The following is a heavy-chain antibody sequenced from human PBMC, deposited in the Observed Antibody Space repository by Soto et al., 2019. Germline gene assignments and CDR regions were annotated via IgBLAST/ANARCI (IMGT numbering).Heavy chain of an antibody. V-gene: IGHV3-23*01. CDR1: GFAFNTYA. D-gene: IGHD3-16*01. J-gene: IGHJ6*02. CDR3: AKETRIMMRGVVLPKDDFYYGMDV. CDR2: VSGSGGAT. Sequence: EVHLLESGGGLVRPGGSLTLSCSASGFAFNTYAMSWVRQAPGRGLEWVSGVSGSGGATYYADSVKGRFSVSRDKSKNILYLEMNSQRADDKAKYYCAKETRIMMRGVVLPKDDFYYGMDVWGQGTSFTVS.